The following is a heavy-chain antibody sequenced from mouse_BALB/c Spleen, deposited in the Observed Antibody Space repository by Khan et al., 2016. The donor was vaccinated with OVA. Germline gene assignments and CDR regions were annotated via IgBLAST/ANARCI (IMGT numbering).Heavy chain of an antibody. CDR1: GFSLTSYG. V-gene: IGHV2-3*01. CDR2: IWGDGNT. CDR3: AKDRGYYAVDY. J-gene: IGHJ4*01. Sequence: QMQLEESGPGLVAPSQSLSITCTVSGFSLTSYGVSWVRQPPGKGLEWLGVIWGDGNTNFHSALRSRLSISKDNSKSQVFLKLNNLQTDDTATYYCAKDRGYYAVDYWGQGTSGTVSS.